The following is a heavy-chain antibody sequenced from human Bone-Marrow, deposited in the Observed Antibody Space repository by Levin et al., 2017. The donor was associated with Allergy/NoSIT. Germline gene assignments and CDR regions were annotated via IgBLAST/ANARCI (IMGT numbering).Heavy chain of an antibody. V-gene: IGHV3-33*01. J-gene: IGHJ6*02. D-gene: IGHD2-2*01. Sequence: GESLKISCAASGFTFSSYGMHWVRQAPGKGLEWVAVIWYDGSNKYYADSVKGRFTISRDNSKNTLYLQMNSLRAEDTAVYYCARRVVLVPASSPYYYYGMDVWGQGTTVTVSS. CDR1: GFTFSSYG. CDR2: IWYDGSNK. CDR3: ARRVVLVPASSPYYYYGMDV.